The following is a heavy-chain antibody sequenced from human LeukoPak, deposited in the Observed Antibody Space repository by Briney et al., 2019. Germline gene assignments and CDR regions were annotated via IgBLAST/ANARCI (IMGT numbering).Heavy chain of an antibody. CDR3: ARVTLGSWYFDL. J-gene: IGHJ2*01. V-gene: IGHV1-18*01. CDR2: ISTYNGNT. CDR1: GYTFTTYA. Sequence: ASVKVSCKASGYTFTTYAISWVRQAPGRGLEWMGWISTYNGNTNYAQKFQGRVTLTTDTSTSTAYMDLRSLRSDDTAVHHCARVTLGSWYFDLWGRGTLVTVSS. D-gene: IGHD2-15*01.